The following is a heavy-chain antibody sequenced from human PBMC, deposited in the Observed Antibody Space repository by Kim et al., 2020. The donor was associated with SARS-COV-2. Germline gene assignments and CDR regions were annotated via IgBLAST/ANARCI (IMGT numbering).Heavy chain of an antibody. Sequence: GGSLRLSCAASGFTFDDYAMHWVRQAPGKGLEWVSLISGDGGSTYYADSVKGRFTISRDNSKNSLYLQMNSLRTEDTALYYCAKDGVGVGLGGQLLWFGELLYGLPRLSYYFDYWGQGTLVTVSS. CDR2: ISGDGGST. J-gene: IGHJ4*02. CDR1: GFTFDDYA. CDR3: AKDGVGVGLGGQLLWFGELLYGLPRLSYYFDY. V-gene: IGHV3-43*02. D-gene: IGHD3-10*01.